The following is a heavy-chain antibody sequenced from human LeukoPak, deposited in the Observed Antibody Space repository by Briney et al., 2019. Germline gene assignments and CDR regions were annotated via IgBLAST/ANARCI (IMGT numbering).Heavy chain of an antibody. Sequence: SETLSLTCTVSGGSISSSSYYWGWIRQPPGKGLEWIGRIYYSGSTYYNPSLKSRVTISVDTSKNQFSLKLSSVTAADTAVYYCARKQYYYDSSGYSNWFDPWGQGTLVTVSS. CDR2: IYYSGST. CDR3: ARKQYYYDSSGYSNWFDP. D-gene: IGHD3-22*01. J-gene: IGHJ5*02. V-gene: IGHV4-39*01. CDR1: GGSISSSSYY.